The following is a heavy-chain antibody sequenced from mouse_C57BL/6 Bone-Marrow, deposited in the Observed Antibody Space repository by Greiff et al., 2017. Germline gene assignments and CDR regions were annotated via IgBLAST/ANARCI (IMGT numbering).Heavy chain of an antibody. D-gene: IGHD4-1*01. J-gene: IGHJ2*01. CDR1: GYAFSTYW. V-gene: IGHV1-80*01. CDR3: ARDWDYFDY. Sequence: VQRVESGAELVKPGASVKISCKVSGYAFSTYWMNWVKQRPGKGLEWIGQIYPGDGDTNYNGKFKGKATLTADKSSSTAYMQLSSLTSEDSTVYFCARDWDYFDYWGQGTTLTVSS. CDR2: IYPGDGDT.